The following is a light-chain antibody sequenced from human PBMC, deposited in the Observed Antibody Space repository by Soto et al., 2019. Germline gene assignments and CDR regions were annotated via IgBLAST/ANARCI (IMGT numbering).Light chain of an antibody. J-gene: IGKJ5*01. CDR3: QQYDNLPF. CDR1: QGISSY. V-gene: IGKV1-33*01. CDR2: DAS. Sequence: IRMTQSASSLSAARWDRFTITFRASQGISSYLAWYQQKPGKAPKLLIYDASNLETGVPSRFSGSGSGTDFTFTISSLQPEDIATYYCQQYDNLPFFGQGTRLEIK.